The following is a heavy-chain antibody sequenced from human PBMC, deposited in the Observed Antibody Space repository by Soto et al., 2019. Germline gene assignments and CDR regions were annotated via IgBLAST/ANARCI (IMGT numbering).Heavy chain of an antibody. CDR2: ISAYNGNT. J-gene: IGHJ4*02. Sequence: ASVKVSCKASGYTFTSYGISWVRQAPGQGLEWMGWISAYNGNTNYAQKLQGRVTMTTDTSTSTAYMELRSLRSDDTAVYFCARDLLPGSDTVNDYWGQGTLVTVSS. D-gene: IGHD1-1*01. CDR3: ARDLLPGSDTVNDY. V-gene: IGHV1-18*01. CDR1: GYTFTSYG.